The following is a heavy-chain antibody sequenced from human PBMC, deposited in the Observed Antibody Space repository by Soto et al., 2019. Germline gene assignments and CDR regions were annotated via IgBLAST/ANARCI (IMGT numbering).Heavy chain of an antibody. CDR1: GYSFTSYW. CDR2: IYPGDSDT. V-gene: IGHV5-51*01. Sequence: PGESLKISCKGSGYSFTSYWIGWVRQMPGKGLEWMGIIYPGDSDTRYSPSFQGQATISADKSISTAYLQWSSLKASDTAMYYCATSYKGATAMVHAFDYLGQGTLVTVS. J-gene: IGHJ4*02. CDR3: ATSYKGATAMVHAFDY. D-gene: IGHD5-18*01.